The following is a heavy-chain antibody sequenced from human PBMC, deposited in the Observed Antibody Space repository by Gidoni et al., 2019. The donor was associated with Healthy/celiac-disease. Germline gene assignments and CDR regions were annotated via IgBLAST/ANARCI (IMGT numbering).Heavy chain of an antibody. CDR1: GCSISSGGYS. D-gene: IGHD2-2*01. CDR3: ARGAKYQLLFSY. Sequence: QLQLQESGSGLVKPSQPLSLTCAVSGCSISSGGYSWSWIRQPPGKGLEWIGYIYHSGSTYYNPSLKSRVTISVDRSKNQFSLKLSSVTAADTAVYYCARGAKYQLLFSYWGQGTLVTVSS. V-gene: IGHV4-30-2*01. CDR2: IYHSGST. J-gene: IGHJ4*02.